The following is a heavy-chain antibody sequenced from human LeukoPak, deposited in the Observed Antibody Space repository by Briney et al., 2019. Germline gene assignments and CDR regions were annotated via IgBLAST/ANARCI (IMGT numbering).Heavy chain of an antibody. CDR3: AKDTWVVVPAATRNWFDP. CDR2: IRYDGSNK. CDR1: GFTFSSYG. V-gene: IGHV3-30*02. Sequence: GRSLRLSCAASGFTFSSYGMHWVRQAPGKGLEWVAFIRYDGSNKYYADSVKGRFTISRDNSKNTLYLQMNSLRAEDTAVYYCAKDTWVVVPAATRNWFDPWGQGTLVTVSS. J-gene: IGHJ5*02. D-gene: IGHD2-2*01.